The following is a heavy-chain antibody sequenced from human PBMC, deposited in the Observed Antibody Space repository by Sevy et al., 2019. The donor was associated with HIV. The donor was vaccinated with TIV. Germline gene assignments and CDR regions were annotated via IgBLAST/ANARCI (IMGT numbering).Heavy chain of an antibody. CDR3: ALERLTSDVAEYFQN. J-gene: IGHJ1*01. CDR1: GFTFSSFF. V-gene: IGHV3-30-3*01. D-gene: IGHD1-1*01. Sequence: GGSLRLSCAASGFTFSSFFMHWFRQAPGKGLEWVATISYDRSNENYADSVKGRFTISRDNSKNALYLQMNSLKAEDTAVYYCALERLTSDVAEYFQNWGQGTPVIVSS. CDR2: ISYDRSNE.